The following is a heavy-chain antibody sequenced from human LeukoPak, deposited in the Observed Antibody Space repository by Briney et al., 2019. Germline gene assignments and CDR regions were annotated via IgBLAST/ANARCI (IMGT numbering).Heavy chain of an antibody. CDR2: IWYDGSKQ. D-gene: IGHD5-12*01. Sequence: GGSLRLSCAASGFSFTTYGFHWVRQAPGKGLEWVAVIWYDGSKQYYADSVKGRFTFSRDDSQNMLYLQMNSLRAEDTAVYYCARDPFIVATPGLDYWGQGTPVTVSS. CDR3: ARDPFIVATPGLDY. J-gene: IGHJ4*02. CDR1: GFSFTTYG. V-gene: IGHV3-33*01.